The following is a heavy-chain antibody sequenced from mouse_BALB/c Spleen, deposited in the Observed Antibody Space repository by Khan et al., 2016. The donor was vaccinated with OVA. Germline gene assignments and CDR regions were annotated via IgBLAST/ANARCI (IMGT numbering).Heavy chain of an antibody. V-gene: IGHV1-77*01. D-gene: IGHD1-2*01. CDR3: ERRNYFGYTFAY. J-gene: IGHJ3*01. Sequence: VQLQESGAELARPGASVKLSCKASGYTFTDYYINWVKQRTGQGLEWIGEISPGSGDTYYNERFKGKATLTADQSSSTAYMQLSSLTSEASAVYFCERRNYFGYTFAYWGQGTLVTVSA. CDR1: GYTFTDYY. CDR2: ISPGSGDT.